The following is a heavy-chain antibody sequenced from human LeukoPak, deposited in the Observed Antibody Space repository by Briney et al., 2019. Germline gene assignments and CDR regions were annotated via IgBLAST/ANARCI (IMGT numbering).Heavy chain of an antibody. CDR3: ARADCRAASCFLDN. V-gene: IGHV3-21*01. D-gene: IGHD2-15*01. Sequence: GGSLRLSCAASGFTFSVSTMTCVRQAPGKGLEWVSSISPSGTDMYFAQSLKGRFTISRDNTWGTVSLQMSSLRVDDTAVYYCARADCRAASCFLDNWGQGTLVTVSS. CDR1: GFTFSVST. CDR2: ISPSGTDM. J-gene: IGHJ4*02.